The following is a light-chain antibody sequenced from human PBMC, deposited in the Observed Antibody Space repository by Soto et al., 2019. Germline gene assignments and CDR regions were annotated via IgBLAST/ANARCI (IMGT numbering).Light chain of an antibody. CDR1: QSVSSN. J-gene: IGKJ1*01. Sequence: EIVMTQSPATPSVSPGERATLSCRASQSVSSNLAWYQQKPGQAPRLLIYGASTRATGIPDRFSGSGSGTDFTLTISRLEPEDFAVYYCQQYGSSGTFGQGTRWIS. V-gene: IGKV3-20*01. CDR2: GAS. CDR3: QQYGSSGT.